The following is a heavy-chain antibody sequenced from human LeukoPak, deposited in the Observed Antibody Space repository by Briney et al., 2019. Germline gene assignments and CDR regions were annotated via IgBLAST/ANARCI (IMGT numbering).Heavy chain of an antibody. D-gene: IGHD3-3*01. V-gene: IGHV3-53*01. Sequence: PGGSLRLSCAASGFTVSTNYMNWVRQAPGKGLEWVSIIYSGGSTYYTDSVKGRFTISRDNAKNSLYLQMNSLRAEDTAVYYCARANTRFLEWLPSYYFDYWGQGTLVTLSS. CDR1: GFTVSTNY. CDR2: IYSGGST. J-gene: IGHJ4*02. CDR3: ARANTRFLEWLPSYYFDY.